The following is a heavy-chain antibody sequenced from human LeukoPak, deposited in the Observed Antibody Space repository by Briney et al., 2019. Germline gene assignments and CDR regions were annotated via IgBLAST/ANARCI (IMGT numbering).Heavy chain of an antibody. V-gene: IGHV3-30-3*01. CDR3: ARDRGCSGGSCYPPDYYYGMDV. CDR2: ISYDGSNK. D-gene: IGHD2-15*01. J-gene: IGHJ6*02. CDR1: GFTFSSYX. Sequence: GXSLXLSCAASGFTFSSYXXHWVRQAPGXGLEXVAVISYDGSNKYYADSVKGRFTISRDNSKNTLYLQMNSLRAEDTAVYYCARDRGCSGGSCYPPDYYYGMDVWGQGTTVTVSS.